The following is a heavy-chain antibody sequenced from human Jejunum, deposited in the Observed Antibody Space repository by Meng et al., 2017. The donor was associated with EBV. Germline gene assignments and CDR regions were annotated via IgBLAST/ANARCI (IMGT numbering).Heavy chain of an antibody. CDR1: GFSLSTSGVG. CDR2: IYWDDRK. CDR3: VHSRTEEYFQH. J-gene: IGHJ1*01. V-gene: IGHV2-5*02. Sequence: QITLKESGPTLVKPTQTLTLTCTFSGFSLSTSGVGVGWIRQPPGRALEWLALIYWDDRKRYSPSLKNRLTITKDTSKHQVVLTMTNMDPVDTATYYCVHSRTEEYFQHWGQGTLVTVSS.